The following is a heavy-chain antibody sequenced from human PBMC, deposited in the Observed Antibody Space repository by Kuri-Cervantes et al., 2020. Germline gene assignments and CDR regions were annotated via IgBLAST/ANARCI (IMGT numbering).Heavy chain of an antibody. CDR2: IKQDGSEK. CDR3: ARDSKVIAVATEFDY. V-gene: IGHV3-7*01. D-gene: IGHD6-19*01. Sequence: GESLKISCAASGFTFSSYWMSWVRQAPGKGLEWVANIKQDGSEKYYVDSVMGRFTISRDNAKNTLYLQMNSLRAEDTAVYYCARDSKVIAVATEFDYWGQGTLVTVSS. J-gene: IGHJ4*02. CDR1: GFTFSSYW.